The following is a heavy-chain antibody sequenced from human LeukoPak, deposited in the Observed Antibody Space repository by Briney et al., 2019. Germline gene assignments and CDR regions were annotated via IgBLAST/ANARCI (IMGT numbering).Heavy chain of an antibody. V-gene: IGHV4-59*01. CDR3: ARAPYSSRWYYFDY. Sequence: SETLSLTCTVSGGPISSYYWSWIRQPPGKGLEWIGYIHYSGSTNCNPSLKSRVTILLDTSKNQSSLKLSSVTAADTAVYYCARAPYSSRWYYFDYWGQGTLVTVSS. CDR1: GGPISSYY. D-gene: IGHD6-13*01. J-gene: IGHJ4*02. CDR2: IHYSGST.